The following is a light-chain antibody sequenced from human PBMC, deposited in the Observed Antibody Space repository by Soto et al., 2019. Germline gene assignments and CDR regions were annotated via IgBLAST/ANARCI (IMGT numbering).Light chain of an antibody. J-gene: IGKJ1*01. V-gene: IGKV1-5*01. CDR2: HAS. Sequence: DIQMTESPSTLCASIGDRVTITCRASQTINNWLAWYQQKPGKAPNLLIYHASHLETGVPSRFSGSAFGTDFTLTISSLQPDDFAAYYCQHYDSYPWTFGQGTKVEIK. CDR1: QTINNW. CDR3: QHYDSYPWT.